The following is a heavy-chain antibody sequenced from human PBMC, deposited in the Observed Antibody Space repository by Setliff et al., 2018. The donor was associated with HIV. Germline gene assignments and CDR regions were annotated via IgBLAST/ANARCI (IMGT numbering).Heavy chain of an antibody. CDR2: IYYSGST. CDR3: ARGGNSAY. V-gene: IGHV4-38-2*01. J-gene: IGHJ4*02. D-gene: IGHD2-21*02. Sequence: TLSLTCAVSGYSISSGYYWGWIRQSPGKGLEWIGSIYYSGSTYYTTYNSPSLKSRVTISVDTSKNQFSLKLSSVTAADTAVYYCARGGNSAYWGQGTLVTVSS. CDR1: GYSISSGYY.